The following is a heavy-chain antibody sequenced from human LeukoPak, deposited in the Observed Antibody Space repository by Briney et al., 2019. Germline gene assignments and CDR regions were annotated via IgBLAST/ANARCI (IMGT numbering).Heavy chain of an antibody. CDR1: GYSFRKYD. CDR2: TSVHSGNP. J-gene: IGHJ4*02. V-gene: IGHV1-18*01. Sequence: ASVKVSCKASGYSFRKYDISWVRQAPGQGLEWMGWTSVHSGNPKYAQKFQGRVTMTTDTSTSTHYMELRSLRSDDTAVYYCARVGDIVVVPAAHIDYWGQGTLVTVSS. D-gene: IGHD2-2*01. CDR3: ARVGDIVVVPAAHIDY.